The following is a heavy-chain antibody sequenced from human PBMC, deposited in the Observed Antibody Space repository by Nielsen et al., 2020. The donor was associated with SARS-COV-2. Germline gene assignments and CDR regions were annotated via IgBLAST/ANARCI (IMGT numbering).Heavy chain of an antibody. Sequence: GGSLRLSCAGSGFTFSNYAMHWVRQAPGKGLEYVSTISPNGGPTYYAKSVKGRFTISRDNAKKSLYLQMNSLRAEDTAIYYCARGGGGQDFDFWGQGTLVTVSA. CDR2: ISPNGGPT. V-gene: IGHV3-64*04. CDR3: ARGGGGQDFDF. CDR1: GFTFSNYA. J-gene: IGHJ4*02. D-gene: IGHD2-15*01.